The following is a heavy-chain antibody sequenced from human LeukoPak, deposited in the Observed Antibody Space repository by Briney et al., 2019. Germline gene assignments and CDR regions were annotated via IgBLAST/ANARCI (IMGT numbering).Heavy chain of an antibody. D-gene: IGHD6-19*01. Sequence: PSETLSLTCAVYGGSFSGYYWSWIRQPPGKGLEWIGEINHSGSTNYNPSLKSRATISVDTSKNQFSLKLSSVTAADTAVYYCARGRSSSGHKHFDYWGQGTLVTVSS. CDR2: INHSGST. CDR1: GGSFSGYY. J-gene: IGHJ4*02. V-gene: IGHV4-34*01. CDR3: ARGRSSSGHKHFDY.